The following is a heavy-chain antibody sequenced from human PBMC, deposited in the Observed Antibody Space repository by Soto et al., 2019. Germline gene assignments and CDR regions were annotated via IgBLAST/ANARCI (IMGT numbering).Heavy chain of an antibody. CDR3: AKTPRTTVTTQNRYFDL. CDR1: GFTFSSYA. D-gene: IGHD4-17*01. V-gene: IGHV3-23*01. Sequence: GGSLRLSCAASGFTFSSYAMSWVRQAPGKGLEWVSAISGSGGSTYYADSVKGRFTISRDNSKNTLYLQMNSLRAEDTAVYYCAKTPRTTVTTQNRYFDLWGRGTLVTVSS. J-gene: IGHJ2*01. CDR2: ISGSGGST.